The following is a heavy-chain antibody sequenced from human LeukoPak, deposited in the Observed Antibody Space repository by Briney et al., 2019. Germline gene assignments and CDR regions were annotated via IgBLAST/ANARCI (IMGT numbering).Heavy chain of an antibody. Sequence: PGGSLRLSCAASGFTFSSYAMSWVRQARGKGLEWVSAISGSGGSTYYADSVKGRFTISRDNSKNTLYLQMNSLRAEDTAVYYCATTTVTTSYYFDYWGQGTLVTVSS. V-gene: IGHV3-23*01. J-gene: IGHJ4*02. CDR2: ISGSGGST. CDR3: ATTTVTTSYYFDY. D-gene: IGHD4-17*01. CDR1: GFTFSSYA.